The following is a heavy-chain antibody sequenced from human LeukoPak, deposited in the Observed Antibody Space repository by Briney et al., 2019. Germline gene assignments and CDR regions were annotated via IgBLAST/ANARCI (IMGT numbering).Heavy chain of an antibody. Sequence: ASVKVSCKASGYTFNSYYMHWVRQAPGQGLDWIGIINPSGGSTSYAQKFQGRVTMTRDTSTSTVYMELSSLRSEDTAVYYCARTGIAAAEGAFDIWGQGTMVTVSS. CDR1: GYTFNSYY. J-gene: IGHJ3*02. D-gene: IGHD6-13*01. CDR2: INPSGGST. V-gene: IGHV1-46*02. CDR3: ARTGIAAAEGAFDI.